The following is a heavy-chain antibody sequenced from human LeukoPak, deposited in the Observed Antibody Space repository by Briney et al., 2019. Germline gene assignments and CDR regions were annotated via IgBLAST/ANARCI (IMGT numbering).Heavy chain of an antibody. V-gene: IGHV3-23*01. CDR3: ARPIVPVNAIPRGLGY. CDR1: GLTFSSYG. CDR2: ISTTGGTT. Sequence: PGGSLRLSCAASGLTFSSYGMSWVRQAPGRGLEWGSAISTTGGTTYYADSVRGRFTISRDITKDTLYPQMNSLRAEDTAVYYCARPIVPVNAIPRGLGYWGQGTLVTVSS. J-gene: IGHJ4*02. D-gene: IGHD2-8*01.